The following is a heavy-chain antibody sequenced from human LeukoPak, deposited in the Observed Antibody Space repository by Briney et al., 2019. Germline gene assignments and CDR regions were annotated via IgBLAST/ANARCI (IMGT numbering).Heavy chain of an antibody. CDR1: GGSISSSSYY. J-gene: IGHJ6*03. CDR3: ARMLGDSSSWYYYYYMDV. V-gene: IGHV4-39*07. CDR2: IYYSGST. D-gene: IGHD6-13*01. Sequence: SETLSLTCTVSGGSISSSSYYWGWIRQPPGKGLEWIGSIYYSGSTYYNPSLKSRVTISVDTSKNQFSLKLSSVTAADTAVYYCARMLGDSSSWYYYYYMDVWGKGTTVTVSS.